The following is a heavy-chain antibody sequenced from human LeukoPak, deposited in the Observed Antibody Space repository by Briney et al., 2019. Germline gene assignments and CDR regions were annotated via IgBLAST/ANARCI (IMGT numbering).Heavy chain of an antibody. D-gene: IGHD3-16*01. Sequence: PGGSLRLSCAASGFTFSDYYMSWIRQAPGKGLGWVSYISSSGSTIYNADSVKGRFTISRDNTKNSLYLQMNSLRAEDMAVYYCARGDYVWGTSGYYFDYWGQGTLVTVSS. CDR2: ISSSGSTI. CDR3: ARGDYVWGTSGYYFDY. V-gene: IGHV3-11*04. CDR1: GFTFSDYY. J-gene: IGHJ4*02.